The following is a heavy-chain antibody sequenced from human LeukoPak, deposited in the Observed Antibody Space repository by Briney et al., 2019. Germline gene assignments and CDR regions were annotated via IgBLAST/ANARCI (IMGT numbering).Heavy chain of an antibody. CDR2: ISAYNGNT. CDR1: GYTFTSYG. CDR3: VRDPERFGYGDYEWFDP. V-gene: IGHV1-18*01. J-gene: IGHJ5*02. D-gene: IGHD4-17*01. Sequence: ASVKVSCKASGYTFTSYGISWVRQAPGQGLEWMGWISAYNGNTNYAQKLQGRVTMTTDTSTSTAYMELRSLRSDDTAVYYCVRDPERFGYGDYEWFDPWGQGTLVTVSS.